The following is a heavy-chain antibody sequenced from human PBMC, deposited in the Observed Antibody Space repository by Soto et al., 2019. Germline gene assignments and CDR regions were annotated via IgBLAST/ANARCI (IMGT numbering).Heavy chain of an antibody. V-gene: IGHV4-31*03. CDR3: ARVQHQDIVTASSPRRSIEY. Sequence: SETLSLTCIVSGGSISSGNHQWSWIRQHPGTGLEWIGYIYHSGTAYYHPSLKSRVIMSVDTSKNQFSLNLKSVTAADKATYYCARVQHQDIVTASSPRRSIEYWGQGALVTVST. D-gene: IGHD2-15*01. CDR2: IYHSGTA. J-gene: IGHJ4*02. CDR1: GGSISSGNHQ.